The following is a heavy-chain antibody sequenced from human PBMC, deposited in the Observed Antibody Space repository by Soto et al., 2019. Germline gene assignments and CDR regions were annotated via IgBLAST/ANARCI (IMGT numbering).Heavy chain of an antibody. V-gene: IGHV4-59*01. J-gene: IGHJ5*02. D-gene: IGHD4-17*01. CDR1: GVSINSYY. CDR3: AEEMTTIHSNWFDP. Sequence: SETLSLTCTVAGVSINSYYWSWIRQSPGKGLEWIGCVYYTGSTNVNPSLKSRVSMSVDTSKNQFSLNLNSATAADTATYYCAEEMTTIHSNWFDPWGPGTLVTVSS. CDR2: VYYTGST.